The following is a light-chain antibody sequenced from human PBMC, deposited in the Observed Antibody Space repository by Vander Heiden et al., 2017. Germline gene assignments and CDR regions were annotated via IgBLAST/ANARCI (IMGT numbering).Light chain of an antibody. CDR3: MQATSWPYT. CDR2: KTS. J-gene: IGKJ2*01. Sequence: AVLTQFPLSLPVALGQPASISCKSNQSLVHSDGSTYFNWFHQRPGQAPRRLFYKTSDRDSGVPDRFSGSGSGTDFTLEISRVEAEDVGVFYCMQATSWPYTFGQGTKLEIK. V-gene: IGKV2-30*02. CDR1: QSLVHSDGSTY.